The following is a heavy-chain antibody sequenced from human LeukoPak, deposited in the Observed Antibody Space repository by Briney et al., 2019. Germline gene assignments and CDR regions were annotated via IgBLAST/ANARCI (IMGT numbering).Heavy chain of an antibody. Sequence: GGSLRLSCAASGFTFSIYLMSWVRQAPGKGLEWVANIKQDGSEKYYVDSVKGRFTISRDNAKNSLFLQMNSLRAEDTAVYYCARDLAGAPSDYWGQGTLVTVSS. CDR3: ARDLAGAPSDY. J-gene: IGHJ4*02. V-gene: IGHV3-7*04. CDR1: GFTFSIYL. CDR2: IKQDGSEK. D-gene: IGHD6-13*01.